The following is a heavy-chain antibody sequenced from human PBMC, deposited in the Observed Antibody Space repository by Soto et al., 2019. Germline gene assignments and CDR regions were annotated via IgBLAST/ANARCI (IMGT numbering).Heavy chain of an antibody. CDR1: GYPFTHYG. D-gene: IGHD5-12*01. Sequence: ALVKVSCKSSGYPFTHYGITWVRQAPGQGLEWMGWISPFNGNTNYGQTLQGRVTLTTDTSTSTVYMELNSLKTEDTAVYYCTRPKNELRFYSYNGIDVWGQGTTVTVSS. J-gene: IGHJ6*02. CDR3: TRPKNELRFYSYNGIDV. V-gene: IGHV1-18*01. CDR2: ISPFNGNT.